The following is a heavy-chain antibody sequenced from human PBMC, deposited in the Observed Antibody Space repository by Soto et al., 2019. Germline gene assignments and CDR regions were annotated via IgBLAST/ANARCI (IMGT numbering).Heavy chain of an antibody. J-gene: IGHJ5*02. CDR1: GYTFTGYY. CDR2: INPNSGGT. Sequence: ASVKVSCKASGYTFTGYYMHWVRQAPGQGLEWMGWINPNSGGTNYAQKFQGWVTMTRDTSISTAYMELSRLRSDDTAVYYCARAGCSSTRCYADWFDPWGQGTLVTVSS. D-gene: IGHD2-2*01. V-gene: IGHV1-2*04. CDR3: ARAGCSSTRCYADWFDP.